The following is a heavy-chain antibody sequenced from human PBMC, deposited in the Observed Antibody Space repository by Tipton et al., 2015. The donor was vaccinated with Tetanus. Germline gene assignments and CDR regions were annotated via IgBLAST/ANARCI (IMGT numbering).Heavy chain of an antibody. V-gene: IGHV4-31*03. CDR2: VYDSGSI. D-gene: IGHD1-1*01. CDR1: GGSISSGGYY. CDR3: ARERYIHYGMDV. Sequence: TLSLTCIVSGGSISSGGYYWSWVRPHPGKGLEWVGYVYDSGSIYYNPSLKSRVSISIDTSKNQFSLKLSSVNAADTAVYYCARERYIHYGMDVWGQGTTVTVSS. J-gene: IGHJ6*02.